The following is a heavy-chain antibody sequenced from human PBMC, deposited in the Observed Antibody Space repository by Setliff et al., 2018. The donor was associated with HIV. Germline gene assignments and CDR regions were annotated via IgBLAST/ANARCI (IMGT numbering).Heavy chain of an antibody. Sequence: GGSLRLSCAASGFTFSGYWMHWVRQAPGKGLVWVSRINSDGSSTTYADSVRGRFTISRDNSKNTLYLQMNSLRGEDTAVYYCAKDQTMEAFYYYYGMDVWGQGTTVTVSS. CDR3: AKDQTMEAFYYYYGMDV. V-gene: IGHV3-74*01. CDR2: INSDGSST. J-gene: IGHJ6*02. CDR1: GFTFSGYW. D-gene: IGHD3-10*01.